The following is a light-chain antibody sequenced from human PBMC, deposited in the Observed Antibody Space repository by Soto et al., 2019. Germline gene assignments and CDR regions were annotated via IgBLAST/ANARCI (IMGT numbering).Light chain of an antibody. CDR1: NIGSKN. V-gene: IGLV3-9*01. CDR2: RDT. J-gene: IGLJ2*01. CDR3: QVWDSSTVL. Sequence: SYELTQPLSVSVALGQTARITCGGNNIGSKNVHWYQQKSGQAPVLVIYRDTNRPSGIPERFSGSKSGNTATLTITRAQAGDEADYYCQVWDSSTVLFGGGTKLTVL.